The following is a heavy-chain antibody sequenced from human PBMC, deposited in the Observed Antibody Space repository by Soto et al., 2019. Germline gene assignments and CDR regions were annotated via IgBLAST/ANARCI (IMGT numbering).Heavy chain of an antibody. D-gene: IGHD3-16*01. Sequence: QVQLVESGGGVVQPGTSLRVSCVGSGFTFRSYVIHWVRQAPGKGLEWVALTSYDGSNKYYGDSARGRITISIDNSRNTVDLQMDSLRLEDTALYYCARWGTTGGLDVWGQGTLVSVSS. CDR1: GFTFRSYV. CDR3: ARWGTTGGLDV. CDR2: TSYDGSNK. V-gene: IGHV3-30*19. J-gene: IGHJ1*01.